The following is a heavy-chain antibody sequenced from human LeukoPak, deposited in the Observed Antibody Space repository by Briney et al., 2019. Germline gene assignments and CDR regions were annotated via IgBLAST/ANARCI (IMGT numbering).Heavy chain of an antibody. CDR3: ARSSPLLWFGALSHFDY. CDR1: GGSISSYY. D-gene: IGHD3-10*01. Sequence: SETLSLTCTVSGGSISSYYWSWIRQPPGKGLEWIGYIYYSGSTNYNPSLKSRVTISVDTSKNQFSLKLSSVTAADTAVYYYARSSPLLWFGALSHFDYWGQGTMVTVSS. J-gene: IGHJ4*02. V-gene: IGHV4-59*01. CDR2: IYYSGST.